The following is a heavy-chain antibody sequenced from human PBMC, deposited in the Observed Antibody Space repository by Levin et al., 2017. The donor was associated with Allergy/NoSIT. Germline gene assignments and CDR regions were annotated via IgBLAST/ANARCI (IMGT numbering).Heavy chain of an antibody. J-gene: IGHJ4*02. V-gene: IGHV3-48*02. CDR3: ARDLTSANDY. D-gene: IGHD2/OR15-2a*01. Sequence: LTCAASVFPFSTYSMNWVRQAPGKGLEWVSYISSSSTTIYYADSVKGRFTISRDNAKNSLYLQMNSLRDEDTAVYYCARDLTSANDYWGQGTLVTVSS. CDR2: ISSSSTTI. CDR1: VFPFSTYS.